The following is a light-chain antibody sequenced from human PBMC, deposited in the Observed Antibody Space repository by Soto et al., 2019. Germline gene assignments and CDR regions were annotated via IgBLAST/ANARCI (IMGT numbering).Light chain of an antibody. J-gene: IGKJ4*01. CDR2: DAS. V-gene: IGKV1-5*01. CDR3: QQYNSYSSLT. CDR1: QNIGTR. Sequence: GDRVNITCRASQNIGTRLAWYQHKPGKAPYLLIYDASSLESGVPSRFSGSGSGTEFTLTISSLQPDDFATYYCQQYNSYSSLTFGGGTKVDIK.